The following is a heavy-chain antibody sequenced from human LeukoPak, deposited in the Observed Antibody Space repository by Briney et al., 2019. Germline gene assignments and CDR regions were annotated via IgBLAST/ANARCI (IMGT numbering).Heavy chain of an antibody. V-gene: IGHV3-74*01. CDR3: ARGYSGTYRVDY. D-gene: IGHD1-26*01. CDR2: INTDGTNT. J-gene: IGHJ4*02. Sequence: GESLNISCAASGFTFSSYWMHWVRQVPGKGLVWVSRINTDGTNTTYADSVKGRFTMSRDNAKSRLYLQMNSLRAEDTAVYYCARGYSGTYRVDYWGQGTLVTVSS. CDR1: GFTFSSYW.